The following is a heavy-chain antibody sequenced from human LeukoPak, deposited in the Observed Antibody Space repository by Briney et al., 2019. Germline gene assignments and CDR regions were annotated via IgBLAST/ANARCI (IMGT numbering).Heavy chain of an antibody. CDR1: GFTFSDYY. CDR2: ISTYGNTI. Sequence: PGGSLRLSCAASGFTFSDYYMNWVRQAPGKGLEWVSYISTYGNTIDYADSVKGRFTISRDNAKNSLYLQMNSLRAEDTAVYYCARGWGNIRTTGSSFGNWGQGTLVTVSS. V-gene: IGHV3-11*01. J-gene: IGHJ4*02. D-gene: IGHD7-27*01. CDR3: ARGWGNIRTTGSSFGN.